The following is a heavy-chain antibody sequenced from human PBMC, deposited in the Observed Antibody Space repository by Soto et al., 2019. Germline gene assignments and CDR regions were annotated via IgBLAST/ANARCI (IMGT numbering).Heavy chain of an antibody. Sequence: SETLSLTCTVSGGSISSYYWSWIRQPPGKGLEWIGYIYYSGSTNYNPSLKSRVTISVDTSKNQFSLKLSSVTAADTAVYYCARGEGVLGPPSYYYYMDVWGKGTTVTVSS. CDR2: IYYSGST. CDR3: ARGEGVLGPPSYYYYMDV. J-gene: IGHJ6*03. V-gene: IGHV4-59*01. CDR1: GGSISSYY.